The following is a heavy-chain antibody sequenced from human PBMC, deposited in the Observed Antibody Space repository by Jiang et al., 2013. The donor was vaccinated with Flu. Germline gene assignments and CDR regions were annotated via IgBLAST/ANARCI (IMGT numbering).Heavy chain of an antibody. V-gene: IGHV1-2*04. CDR1: GYTFTGYY. D-gene: IGHD3-10*01. CDR2: INPNSGGT. CDR3: ATLWFGEPQANDAFDI. J-gene: IGHJ3*02. Sequence: GAEVKKPGASVKVSCKASGYTFTGYYMHWVRQAPGQGLEWMGWINPNSGGTNYAQKFQGWVTMTRDTSISTAYMELSRLRSDDTAVYYCATLWFGEPQANDAFDIWGQGTMVTVSS.